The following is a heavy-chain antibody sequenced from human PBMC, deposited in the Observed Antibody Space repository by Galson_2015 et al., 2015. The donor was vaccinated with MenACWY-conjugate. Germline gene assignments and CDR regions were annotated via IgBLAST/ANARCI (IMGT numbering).Heavy chain of an antibody. CDR2: INNDGSSP. V-gene: IGHV3-74*01. J-gene: IGHJ2*01. Sequence: SLRLSCAASGFSFNFYWMHWVRQSPGTGPVWVARINNDGSSPNYAGSVRGRFSISRDNAMHTLYLQMDSLRAEDTAVYYCVRSDYGDYSFDLWGRGTLVTVAS. D-gene: IGHD4-17*01. CDR1: GFSFNFYW. CDR3: VRSDYGDYSFDL.